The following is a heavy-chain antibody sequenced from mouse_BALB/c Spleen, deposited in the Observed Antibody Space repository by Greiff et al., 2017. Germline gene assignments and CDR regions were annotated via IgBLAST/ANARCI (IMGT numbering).Heavy chain of an antibody. D-gene: IGHD2-3*01. Sequence: EVQLQQSGPELVKPGASVKMSCKASGYTFTSYVMHWVKQKPGQGLEWIGYINPYNDGTKYNEKFKGKATLTSDKSSSTAYMELSSLTSEDSAVYYCARWLLRYYYAMDYWGQGTSVTVSS. V-gene: IGHV1-14*01. CDR1: GYTFTSYV. J-gene: IGHJ4*01. CDR2: INPYNDGT. CDR3: ARWLLRYYYAMDY.